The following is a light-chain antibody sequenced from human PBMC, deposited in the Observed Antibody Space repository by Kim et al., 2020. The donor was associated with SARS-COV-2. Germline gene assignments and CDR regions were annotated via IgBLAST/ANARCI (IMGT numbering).Light chain of an antibody. V-gene: IGKV3-20*01. CDR1: QSLSDNY. CDR3: QQYVTSPWT. J-gene: IGKJ1*01. CDR2: GAS. Sequence: EIVLAQSPGTLSLSPGERATLYCRASQSLSDNYLAWYQQTRGQAPRLLIYGASSRATGIPARFSGSGSGTDFTLTISRLETEDFAVYYCQQYVTSPWTFGQGTKVDIK.